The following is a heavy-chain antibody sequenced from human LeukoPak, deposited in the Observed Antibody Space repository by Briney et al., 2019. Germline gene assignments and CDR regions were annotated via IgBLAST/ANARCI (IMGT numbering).Heavy chain of an antibody. Sequence: GGSLRLSCAASGFTFSNYAMYWVRQAPGKWLEWVALISYAGSNKYYADSVKGRFTISRDNSKNTLYLQMSSLRVEDTAVYYCARDLDRYCSSSSCHSADYWGQGTLVTVSS. CDR1: GFTFSNYA. CDR3: ARDLDRYCSSSSCHSADY. V-gene: IGHV3-30-3*01. J-gene: IGHJ4*02. CDR2: ISYAGSNK. D-gene: IGHD2-2*01.